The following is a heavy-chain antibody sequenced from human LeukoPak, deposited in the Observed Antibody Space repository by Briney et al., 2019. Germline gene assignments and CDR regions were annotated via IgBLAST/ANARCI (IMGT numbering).Heavy chain of an antibody. CDR3: ARGPYGWYYFDY. Sequence: SVKVSCKASGGTFSSYSISWVRQAPGQGLEWMGRIIPIFGTPNYAQKFQGRVTITTDESTSTAYMELSSLRSDDTAVYYCARGPYGWYYFDYWGQGTLVTASS. D-gene: IGHD6-19*01. V-gene: IGHV1-69*05. CDR2: IIPIFGTP. CDR1: GGTFSSYS. J-gene: IGHJ4*02.